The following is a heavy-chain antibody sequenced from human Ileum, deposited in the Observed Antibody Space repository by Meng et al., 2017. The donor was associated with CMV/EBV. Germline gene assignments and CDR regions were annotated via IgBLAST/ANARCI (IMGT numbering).Heavy chain of an antibody. V-gene: IGHV3-30*04. CDR3: SRDQAYYDVRGGFYLDY. CDR2: ISLDGSDI. CDR1: GFTFSSYT. J-gene: IGHJ4*02. D-gene: IGHD3-22*01. Sequence: GGSLKLSCAASGFTFSSYTMHWVRLAPGKGLEWVAVISLDGSDIYYDDSVKGRFTISRDNSKNTLYLQLNAPRPEDTARYFCSRDQAYYDVRGGFYLDYWGQGTQVTVSS.